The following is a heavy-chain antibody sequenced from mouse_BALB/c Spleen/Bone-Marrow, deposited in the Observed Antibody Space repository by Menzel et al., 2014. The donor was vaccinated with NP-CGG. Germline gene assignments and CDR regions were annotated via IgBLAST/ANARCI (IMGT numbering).Heavy chain of an antibody. CDR1: GFSLTSYG. CDR3: ARDRGSYFDY. CDR2: IWSGGST. D-gene: IGHD3-2*01. Sequence: QVQLQQSGPGLVQPSQSLSITCTVSGFSLTSYGVHWVRQSPGKGLEWLGVIWSGGSTDYNAALISRLSISKDNSKSQVFFKMNSLQANDTAIHYCARDRGSYFDYWGQGTTLTVSS. V-gene: IGHV2-2*02. J-gene: IGHJ2*01.